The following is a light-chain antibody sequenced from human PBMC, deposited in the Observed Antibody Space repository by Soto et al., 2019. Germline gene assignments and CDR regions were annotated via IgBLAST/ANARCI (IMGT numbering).Light chain of an antibody. Sequence: QSLVTHPPSSSGTPGQRVTISCSGYSSTVGSNHVYWYQKFPGMAPKLLISKNNQRPSAVPDRFSGSKSGTSASLAISGLRSGNEADYYCAAWDDNFSTYVFGSGPKVTVL. CDR1: SSTVGSNH. V-gene: IGLV1-47*01. CDR2: KNN. J-gene: IGLJ1*01. CDR3: AAWDDNFSTYV.